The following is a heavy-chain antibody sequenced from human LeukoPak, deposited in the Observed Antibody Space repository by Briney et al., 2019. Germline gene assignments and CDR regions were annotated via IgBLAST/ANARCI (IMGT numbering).Heavy chain of an antibody. J-gene: IGHJ4*02. CDR2: INPNSGGT. CDR3: ARDRRITIFGVVIRRGDY. V-gene: IGHV1-2*02. D-gene: IGHD3-3*01. Sequence: GASVKVSRKASGYTFTGYYMHWVRQAPGQGLEWMGWINPNSGGTNYAQKFQGRVTMTRDTSISTAYMELSRLRSDDTAVYYCARDRRITIFGVVIRRGDYWGQGTLVTVSS. CDR1: GYTFTGYY.